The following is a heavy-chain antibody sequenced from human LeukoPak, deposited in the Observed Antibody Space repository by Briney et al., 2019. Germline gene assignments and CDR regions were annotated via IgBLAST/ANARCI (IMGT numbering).Heavy chain of an antibody. CDR1: GFTFDDYA. CDR3: AKDGGYCSGGSCYLQDDAFDI. J-gene: IGHJ3*02. V-gene: IGHV3-9*01. CDR2: ISWNSGSI. Sequence: GGSLRLSCAASGFTFDDYAMHWVRQAPGKGLEWVSGISWNSGSIGYADSVKGRFTISRDNAKNSLYLQMNSLRAEDTALYYCAKDGGYCSGGSCYLQDDAFDIWGQGTMVTVSS. D-gene: IGHD2-15*01.